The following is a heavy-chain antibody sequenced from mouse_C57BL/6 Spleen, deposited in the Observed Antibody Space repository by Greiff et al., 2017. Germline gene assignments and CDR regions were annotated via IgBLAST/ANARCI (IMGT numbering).Heavy chain of an antibody. CDR3: ARSGYYGSSSYWYFDV. CDR2: IHPNSGST. J-gene: IGHJ1*03. Sequence: QVQLQQPGAELVKPGASVKLSCKASGYTFTSYWMHWVKQRPGQGLEWIGMIHPNSGSTNYNEKFKSKATLTVDKSSSTAYMQLSSLTSDDSAFYYCARSGYYGSSSYWYFDVWGTGTTVTVSS. D-gene: IGHD1-1*01. V-gene: IGHV1-64*01. CDR1: GYTFTSYW.